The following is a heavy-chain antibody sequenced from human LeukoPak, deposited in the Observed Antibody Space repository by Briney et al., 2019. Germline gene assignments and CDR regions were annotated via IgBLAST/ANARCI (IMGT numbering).Heavy chain of an antibody. CDR1: GYTFTSYD. V-gene: IGHV1-8*01. CDR3: ARALGYCSSTSCPGEWFDP. CDR2: MNPNSGNT. Sequence: ASVKVSCKASGYTFTSYDINWVRQATGQGLEWMGWMNPNSGNTGYAQKFQGRVTMTRNTSISTAYMELSSLRSEDTAVYYCARALGYCSSTSCPGEWFDPWGQGTLVTVSS. D-gene: IGHD2-2*01. J-gene: IGHJ5*02.